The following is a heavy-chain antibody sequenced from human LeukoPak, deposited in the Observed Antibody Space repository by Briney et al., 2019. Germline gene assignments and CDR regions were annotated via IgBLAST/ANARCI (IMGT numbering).Heavy chain of an antibody. CDR3: VRGGYQFEY. Sequence: GGSLRLSCAASGFTFSSYAMSWVRQAPGKGLEWVSAISGSGGSTYYADSVKGRFTISRDNAKNSLYPQMNSLRVEDSAVYYCVRGGYQFEYWGQGTLVTVSS. J-gene: IGHJ4*02. CDR2: ISGSGGST. CDR1: GFTFSSYA. V-gene: IGHV3-23*01. D-gene: IGHD1-26*01.